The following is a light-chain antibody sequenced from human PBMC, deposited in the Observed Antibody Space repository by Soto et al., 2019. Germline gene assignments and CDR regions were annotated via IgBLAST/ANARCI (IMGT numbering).Light chain of an antibody. CDR1: TPNIGNHP. CDR3: GTWDNSLDTGWV. V-gene: IGLV1-51*01. Sequence: QSVLTQPPSVSAAPGQRVTISCSGSTPNIGNHPVSWYHQLPGTAPNLLIYDNDQRPSGIPDRFSGSKSGTSATLGITGLQTGDEDDYYCGTWDNSLDTGWVFGGGTKLTVL. J-gene: IGLJ3*02. CDR2: DND.